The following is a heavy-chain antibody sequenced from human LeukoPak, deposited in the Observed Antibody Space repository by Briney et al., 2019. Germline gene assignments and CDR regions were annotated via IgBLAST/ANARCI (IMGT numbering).Heavy chain of an antibody. CDR3: ARRIVGATYDAFDI. V-gene: IGHV1-18*01. CDR2: ISGYNGNT. Sequence: GASVKVSCKASGGTFSTYAINWVRQAPGQGLEWMGWISGYNGNTKHVQKLQGRVTMTTDTSTSTAYMELRSLRSDDTAVYYCARRIVGATYDAFDIWGQGTMVTVSS. J-gene: IGHJ3*02. D-gene: IGHD1-26*01. CDR1: GGTFSTYA.